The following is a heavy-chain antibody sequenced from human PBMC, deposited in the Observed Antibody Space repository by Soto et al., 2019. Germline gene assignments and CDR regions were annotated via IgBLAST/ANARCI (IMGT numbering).Heavy chain of an antibody. CDR3: ARAAIQRHPLVHQPPTCQTRDY. J-gene: IGHJ4*02. CDR1: GESFSGFS. CDR2: VIPTGST. V-gene: IGHV4-34*12. Sequence: QVQLQQWGAGLLKPSETLSLTCAVYGESFSGFSWSWIRQPPGEGLEWIGEVIPTGSTHYHPSLKSRATISVDTAKNQFSLKLTSVNAADTAVYYCARAAIQRHPLVHQPPTCQTRDYLGQGIRVTVSS. D-gene: IGHD2-8*01.